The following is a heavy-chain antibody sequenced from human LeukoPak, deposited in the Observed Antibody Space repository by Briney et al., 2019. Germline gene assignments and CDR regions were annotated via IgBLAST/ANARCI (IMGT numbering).Heavy chain of an antibody. D-gene: IGHD2-21*02. CDR2: INGDGTSA. CDR1: GFTLRNYW. CDR3: ARVADCGSDCYSLDYYYMDV. V-gene: IGHV3-74*01. Sequence: GGSLRLSCAASGFTLRNYWMHWVRQTPGKGLLWVSRINGDGTSATYAGSVKGRFTISRDNAKNTLYLQMNSLRAEDTAVYYCARVADCGSDCYSLDYYYMDVWGKGTTVTVSS. J-gene: IGHJ6*03.